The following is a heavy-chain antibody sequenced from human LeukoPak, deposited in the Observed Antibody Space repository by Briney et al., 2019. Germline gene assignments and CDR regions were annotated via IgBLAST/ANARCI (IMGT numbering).Heavy chain of an antibody. CDR1: VYTFTSYY. V-gene: IGHV1-46*01. Sequence: GASVKVSCKASVYTFTSYYMHWVRQAPGQGLEWMGIINPSGGSTSYAQKFQGRVTMTRDTSTSTVYMELSSLRSEDTAVYYCAREVQMATILDAFDIWGQGTMVTVSS. CDR3: AREVQMATILDAFDI. J-gene: IGHJ3*02. D-gene: IGHD5-24*01. CDR2: INPSGGST.